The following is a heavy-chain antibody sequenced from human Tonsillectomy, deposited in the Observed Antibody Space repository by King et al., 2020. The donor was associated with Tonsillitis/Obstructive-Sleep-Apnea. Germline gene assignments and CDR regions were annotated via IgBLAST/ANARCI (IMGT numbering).Heavy chain of an antibody. CDR2: INSYNGNT. J-gene: IGHJ4*02. Sequence: QLVQSGTEVKKPGASVKVSCKASGYTFTKYGISWVRQAPGQGLEWMGWINSYNGNTNSAQKLQGRVTMTTDTSTTTAYMELRSLRSDDTAVYYCAREGDFWRGYYPDYWGQGTLVTVSS. CDR3: AREGDFWRGYYPDY. D-gene: IGHD3-3*01. V-gene: IGHV1-18*01. CDR1: GYTFTKYG.